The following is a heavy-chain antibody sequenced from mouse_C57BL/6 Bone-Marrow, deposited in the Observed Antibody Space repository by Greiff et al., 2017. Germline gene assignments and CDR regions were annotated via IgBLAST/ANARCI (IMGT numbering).Heavy chain of an antibody. Sequence: VHVKQSGAELVKPGASVKLSCTASGFNIKDYYMHWVKQRTEQGLEWIGRIDPEDGETKYAPKFQGKATIPADTSSNTAYLQLSSLTSEDTAVYYCARLYGNFAYWGQGTLVTVSA. J-gene: IGHJ3*01. CDR2: IDPEDGET. CDR1: GFNIKDYY. V-gene: IGHV14-2*01. CDR3: ARLYGNFAY. D-gene: IGHD2-1*01.